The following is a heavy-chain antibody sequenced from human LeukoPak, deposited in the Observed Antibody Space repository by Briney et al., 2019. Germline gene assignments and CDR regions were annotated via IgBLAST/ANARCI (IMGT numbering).Heavy chain of an antibody. J-gene: IGHJ4*02. Sequence: ASAKVSCKASEYTFTGYYMHWVRQAPGQGLEWMGRINPNSGGTNYAQKFQDRVTMTRDTSISTAYMELNSLRSEDTAVYYCARTAPYAGSWNAKANSYYFDYWGQGSLVTVSS. V-gene: IGHV1-2*06. D-gene: IGHD1-1*01. CDR3: ARTAPYAGSWNAKANSYYFDY. CDR1: EYTFTGYY. CDR2: INPNSGGT.